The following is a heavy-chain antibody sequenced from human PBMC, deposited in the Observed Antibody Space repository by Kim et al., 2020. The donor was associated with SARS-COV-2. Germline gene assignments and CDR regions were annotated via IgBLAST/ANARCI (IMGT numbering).Heavy chain of an antibody. V-gene: IGHV3-7*03. D-gene: IGHD5-12*01. CDR3: ARYSGSDSPFDY. Sequence: YYVDSVKGRFTISRDNAKNSLYLQMNSLRAEDTAVYYCARYSGSDSPFDYWGQGTLVTVSS. J-gene: IGHJ4*02.